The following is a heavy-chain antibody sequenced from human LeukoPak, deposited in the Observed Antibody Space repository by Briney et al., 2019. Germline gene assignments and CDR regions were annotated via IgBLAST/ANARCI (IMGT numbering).Heavy chain of an antibody. D-gene: IGHD3-22*01. CDR1: GYTFTIYG. V-gene: IGHV1-18*01. Sequence: ASVKVSCKASGYTFTIYGISWVRQAPGQGLEWMGWISAYNGNTNYAQKLQGRVTITTDTSTSTAYMELRSLRSDDTAVYYCARDKLGYYDSSLLFDYWGQGTLVTVSS. J-gene: IGHJ4*02. CDR3: ARDKLGYYDSSLLFDY. CDR2: ISAYNGNT.